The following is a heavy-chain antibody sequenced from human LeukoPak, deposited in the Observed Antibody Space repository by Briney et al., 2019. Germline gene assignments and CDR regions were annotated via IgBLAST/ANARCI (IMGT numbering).Heavy chain of an antibody. CDR3: ARDIDY. V-gene: IGHV4-4*02. J-gene: IGHJ4*02. CDR2: IYYTGPT. Sequence: SETLSLTCAVSGGSISSSNWWSWVRQPPGKGLEWIGYIYYTGPTNYNPSLKSRVTISVDTSKKQFSVNLSSVTAADTAVYYCARDIDYWGQGTLVTVSS. CDR1: GGSISSSNW.